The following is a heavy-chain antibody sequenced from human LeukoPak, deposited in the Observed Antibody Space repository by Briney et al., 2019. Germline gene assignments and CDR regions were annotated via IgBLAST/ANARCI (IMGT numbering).Heavy chain of an antibody. Sequence: SETLSLTCTVSGDSINSYYWSWLRQPAERGLEWIGRIYASGSTTYNPSLRSRVAISMDTSKNQFSLRLTSVTAADTAVYYCARGGRHYYGSGSYCDYWGQGTLVTVSS. CDR1: GDSINSYY. D-gene: IGHD3-10*01. V-gene: IGHV4-4*07. CDR2: IYASGST. J-gene: IGHJ4*02. CDR3: ARGGRHYYGSGSYCDY.